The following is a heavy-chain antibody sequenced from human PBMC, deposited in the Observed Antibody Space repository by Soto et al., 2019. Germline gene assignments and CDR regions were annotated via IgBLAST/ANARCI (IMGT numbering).Heavy chain of an antibody. D-gene: IGHD2-2*01. CDR3: ARSAHLYCSSTSCCANWFDP. CDR2: IIAYNGKT. Sequence: ASVKVSCKASGCTFSSYAISWVRQAPGQGLEWMGWIIAYNGKTNYAQKLQGRVTMTTDASTSTAYMELSSLRSDDTAVYYCARSAHLYCSSTSCCANWFDPWGQGTLVTVSS. J-gene: IGHJ5*02. V-gene: IGHV1-18*01. CDR1: GCTFSSYA.